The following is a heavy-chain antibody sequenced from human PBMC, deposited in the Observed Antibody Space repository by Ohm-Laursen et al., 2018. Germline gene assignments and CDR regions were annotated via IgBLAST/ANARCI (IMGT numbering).Heavy chain of an antibody. CDR2: ISGSGGST. CDR3: AKAGLAVTRSPRNWYFDL. Sequence: SLRLSCAASGFTFSSYAMSWVRQAPGKGLEWVSAISGSGGSTYYADSVKGRFTISRDNSKNTLYLQMNSLRAEDTAVYYCAKAGLAVTRSPRNWYFDLWGRGTLVTVSS. CDR1: GFTFSSYA. J-gene: IGHJ2*01. D-gene: IGHD2-21*02. V-gene: IGHV3-23*01.